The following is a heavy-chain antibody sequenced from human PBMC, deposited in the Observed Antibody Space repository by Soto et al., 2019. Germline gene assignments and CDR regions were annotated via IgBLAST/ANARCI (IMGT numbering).Heavy chain of an antibody. J-gene: IGHJ4*02. Sequence: GGSLRLSCAASGFTFSNAWMNWVRQAPGKGLEWVGRIKSKTDGGTTDYAAPVKGRFTISRDDSKNTLYLQMNSLKTEDTAVYYCTTDGKGTGTTGPRHKGFDYWGQGTLVTVSS. V-gene: IGHV3-15*07. CDR1: GFTFSNAW. CDR2: IKSKTDGGTT. D-gene: IGHD1-1*01. CDR3: TTDGKGTGTTGPRHKGFDY.